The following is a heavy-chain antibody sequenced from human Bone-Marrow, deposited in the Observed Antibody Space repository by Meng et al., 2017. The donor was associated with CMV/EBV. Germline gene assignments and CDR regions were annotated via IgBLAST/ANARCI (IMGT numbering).Heavy chain of an antibody. CDR1: GYTLTELS. D-gene: IGHD4-17*01. V-gene: IGHV1-24*01. J-gene: IGHJ4*02. Sequence: ASVKVSCKVSGYTLTELSMHWVRQAPGKGLEWMGGFDPEDGETIYAQKFQGRVTMTEDTSTDTAYRELSSLRSEDTAVYYCATALTTVTTLFDYWGQGTLVTVSS. CDR2: FDPEDGET. CDR3: ATALTTVTTLFDY.